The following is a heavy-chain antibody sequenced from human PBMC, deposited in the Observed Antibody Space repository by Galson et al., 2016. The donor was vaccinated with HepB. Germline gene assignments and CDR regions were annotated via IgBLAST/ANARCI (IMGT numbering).Heavy chain of an antibody. CDR1: GGTFSSYA. J-gene: IGHJ4*02. CDR2: IIPIFRTT. D-gene: IGHD2-15*01. CDR3: ARITLAANAWNSFDS. Sequence: SVKVSCKASGGTFSSYAFSWVRQAPGQGLEWMGGIIPIFRTTDYAQKFRGRVTITADTSTSTAYMELRSLRSEDTAMYYCARITLAANAWNSFDSWGQGTLVTVSS. V-gene: IGHV1-69*06.